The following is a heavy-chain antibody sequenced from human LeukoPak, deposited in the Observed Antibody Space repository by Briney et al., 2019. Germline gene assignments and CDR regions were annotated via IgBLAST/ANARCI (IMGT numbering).Heavy chain of an antibody. CDR3: ASGHGSGTYFLAGTLDY. Sequence: GGSLRLSCAASGFTFSSYSMNWVRQAPGKGLEWVSSISSSSSYIYYADSVKGRFTISRDNAKNSLYLQMNNLRVEDTAVYFCASGHGSGTYFLAGTLDYWGRGPLVTVSS. CDR1: GFTFSSYS. D-gene: IGHD3-10*01. V-gene: IGHV3-21*01. J-gene: IGHJ4*02. CDR2: ISSSSSYI.